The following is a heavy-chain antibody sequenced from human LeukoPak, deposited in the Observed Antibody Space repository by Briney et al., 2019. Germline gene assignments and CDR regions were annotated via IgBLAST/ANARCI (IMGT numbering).Heavy chain of an antibody. J-gene: IGHJ4*02. CDR3: ARALEYSSSSGPSDY. Sequence: ASVKVSCKASGYTFTGYYMHWVRQAPGQGLEWMGWINPNSGGTNYAQKFQGRVTMTRDTSISTDYMELSRLRSDDTAVYYCARALEYSSSSGPSDYWGQGTLVTVSS. D-gene: IGHD6-6*01. V-gene: IGHV1-2*02. CDR2: INPNSGGT. CDR1: GYTFTGYY.